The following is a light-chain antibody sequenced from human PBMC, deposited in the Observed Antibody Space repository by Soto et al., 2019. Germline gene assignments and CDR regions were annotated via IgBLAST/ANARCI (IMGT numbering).Light chain of an antibody. CDR2: TAS. CDR3: LQDHTYPWT. V-gene: IGKV1-6*01. J-gene: IGKJ1*01. CDR1: QDISTS. Sequence: AIQMTQSPSSLSASVGDRVTITCRASQDISTSLTWYQHKSGKAPKVLIYTASALQIGVPLRFSGIRFGTEFILSISSLQPEDVATYYCLQDHTYPWTFGQGTKVEIK.